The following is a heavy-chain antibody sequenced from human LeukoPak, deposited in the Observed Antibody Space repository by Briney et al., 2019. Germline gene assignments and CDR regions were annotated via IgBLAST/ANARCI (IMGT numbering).Heavy chain of an antibody. D-gene: IGHD3-22*01. Sequence: PGGSLRLSCAASGXTFSSYWMHWVRQGPGKGLVWVSRINRDGSSTTYADSVKGRFTISRDNAKNTLYLQMNSLRAEDTAVYYCARDLSSVFDYWGQGTLVTVSS. J-gene: IGHJ4*02. CDR2: INRDGSST. V-gene: IGHV3-74*01. CDR1: GXTFSSYW. CDR3: ARDLSSVFDY.